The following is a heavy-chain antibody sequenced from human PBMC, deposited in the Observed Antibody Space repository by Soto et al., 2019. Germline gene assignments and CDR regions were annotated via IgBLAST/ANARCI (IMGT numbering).Heavy chain of an antibody. CDR3: ARNDGSGSYYTPDFWYYGMDV. D-gene: IGHD3-10*01. Sequence: QVQLVQSGAEVKKPGSSVKVSCKASGGTFSSYAISWVRQAPGQGLEWMGGIIPIFGTANYAQKFQGRVTITADESTSTAYMELSSLRSEDTAVYYCARNDGSGSYYTPDFWYYGMDVWGQGTTVTVSS. J-gene: IGHJ6*02. CDR1: GGTFSSYA. CDR2: IIPIFGTA. V-gene: IGHV1-69*01.